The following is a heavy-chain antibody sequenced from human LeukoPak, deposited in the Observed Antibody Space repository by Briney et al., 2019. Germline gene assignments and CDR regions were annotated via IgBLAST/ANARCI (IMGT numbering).Heavy chain of an antibody. V-gene: IGHV4-39*01. CDR1: GGSISSGDYY. D-gene: IGHD6-19*01. J-gene: IGHJ4*02. CDR2: IYYSGST. CDR3: ARHAVASFDY. Sequence: SQTLSLTCTVSGGSISSGDYYWSWIRQPPGEGLEWIGSIYYSGSTYYNPSLKSRVTISVDTSKNQFSLKLSSVTAADTAVYYCARHAVASFDYWGQGTLVTVSS.